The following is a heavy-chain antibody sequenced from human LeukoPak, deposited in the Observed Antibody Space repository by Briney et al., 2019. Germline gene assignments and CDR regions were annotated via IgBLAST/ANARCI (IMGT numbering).Heavy chain of an antibody. V-gene: IGHV3-66*01. CDR3: TRYDILTGSYFDY. Sequence: GGSLRLSCAASGFTVDSNYMSWVRQAPGKGLEWVSVIYSGGSTYYADSVKGRFTISRDNSKNTLYLQMNSLRAEDTAVYYCTRYDILTGSYFDYWGQGTLVTVSS. CDR1: GFTVDSNY. J-gene: IGHJ4*02. D-gene: IGHD3-9*01. CDR2: IYSGGST.